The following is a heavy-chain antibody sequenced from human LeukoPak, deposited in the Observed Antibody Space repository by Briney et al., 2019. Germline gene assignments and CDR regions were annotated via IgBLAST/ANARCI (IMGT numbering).Heavy chain of an antibody. J-gene: IGHJ4*02. CDR2: ISWSGDRM. D-gene: IGHD2-2*01. Sequence: GGSLRLSCAASGFTFEDHVMHWVRQAPGKGLEWVSSISWSGDRMGYADAVEGRFTISRDNAKNSLFLQMNSLRVEDTALYYCAKDLGGSATTVWGQGTLVTVSS. CDR1: GFTFEDHV. CDR3: AKDLGGSATTV. V-gene: IGHV3-9*01.